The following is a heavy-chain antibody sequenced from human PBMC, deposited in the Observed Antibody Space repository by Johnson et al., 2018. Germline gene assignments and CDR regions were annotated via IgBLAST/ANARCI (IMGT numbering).Heavy chain of an antibody. CDR2: MYPGDSDI. CDR3: ARPRSGLAVTAFDI. J-gene: IGHJ3*02. D-gene: IGHD5-12*01. Sequence: VQLVQSVTEVKKPGESLKISCKGSGYNFTNYWIGWVRQMPGIGLEWMGIMYPGDSDIRYSPSFQGQVTISADRSISTAYLQWSSLKASDTAMYFCARPRSGLAVTAFDIWGQGTMVTVSS. V-gene: IGHV5-51*01. CDR1: GYNFTNYW.